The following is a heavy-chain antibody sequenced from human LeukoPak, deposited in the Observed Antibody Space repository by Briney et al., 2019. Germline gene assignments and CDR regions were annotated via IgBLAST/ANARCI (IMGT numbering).Heavy chain of an antibody. CDR1: GFTLSSYA. V-gene: IGHV3-64D*09. CDR3: VKSGIVVVVAATMGFDY. J-gene: IGHJ4*02. CDR2: ISINGGST. Sequence: GGSLRLSCSASGFTLSSYAMHWVRPAPRKGLEYVSAISINGGSTYYADSVKGRFTISRDNSKNTLYLQMSSLRAEDTAVYYCVKSGIVVVVAATMGFDYRGQGTLVTVSS. D-gene: IGHD2-15*01.